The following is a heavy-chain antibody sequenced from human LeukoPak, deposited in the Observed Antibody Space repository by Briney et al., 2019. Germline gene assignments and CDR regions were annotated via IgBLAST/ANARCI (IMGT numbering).Heavy chain of an antibody. CDR2: INHSGST. Sequence: SETLSLTCAVYGGSFSGYYWSWIRQPPGKGLEWIGEINHSGSTYYDPSLKSRVTISVDTSKNQFSLKLSSVTAADTAVYYCAREREVGATSDWFDPWGQGTLVTVSS. V-gene: IGHV4-34*01. J-gene: IGHJ5*02. CDR1: GGSFSGYY. D-gene: IGHD1-26*01. CDR3: AREREVGATSDWFDP.